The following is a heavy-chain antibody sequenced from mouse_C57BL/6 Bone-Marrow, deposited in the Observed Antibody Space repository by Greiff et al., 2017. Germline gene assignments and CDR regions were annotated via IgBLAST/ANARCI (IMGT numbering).Heavy chain of an antibody. D-gene: IGHD1-1*01. CDR2: IWSDGST. CDR1: GFSLTSYG. CDR3: ARHDYYGSSDAMDY. J-gene: IGHJ4*01. V-gene: IGHV2-6-1*01. Sequence: VKLVESGPGLVAPSQSLSITCTVSGFSLTSYGVHWVRQPPGKGLEWLVVIWSDGSTTYNSALKSRLSISKDNSKSQVFLKMNNLQTDDTAMYYCARHDYYGSSDAMDYWGQGTSVTVSS.